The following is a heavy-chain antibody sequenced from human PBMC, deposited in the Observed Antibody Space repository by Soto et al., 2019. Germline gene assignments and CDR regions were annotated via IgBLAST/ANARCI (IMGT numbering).Heavy chain of an antibody. D-gene: IGHD5-12*01. V-gene: IGHV3-23*01. CDR1: GYTFTSYA. Sequence: CCKASGYTFTSYAMNWVRQAPGKGLEWVSTISGSGHSTYYADSVKGRFTLFRDNSKNTLYLQMNSLRAEDTAIYYCAKRGYDYGRFDYWGQGTLVNVSS. CDR2: ISGSGHST. CDR3: AKRGYDYGRFDY. J-gene: IGHJ4*02.